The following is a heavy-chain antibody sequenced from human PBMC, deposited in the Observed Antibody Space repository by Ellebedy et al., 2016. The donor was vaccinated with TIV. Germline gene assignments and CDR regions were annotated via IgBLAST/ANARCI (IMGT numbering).Heavy chain of an antibody. CDR2: VSHDGGNK. J-gene: IGHJ4*02. CDR1: GFTYSTNA. CDR3: ARWTYGDATLDY. D-gene: IGHD4-17*01. Sequence: PGGSLRLSCAASGFTYSTNAMHWVRQAPGKGLEWVAVVSHDGGNKFYADSVKGRFTISRDNSKNTLYLQMNILRANDTAVYYCARWTYGDATLDYWGQGTLVTFSS. V-gene: IGHV3-30-3*01.